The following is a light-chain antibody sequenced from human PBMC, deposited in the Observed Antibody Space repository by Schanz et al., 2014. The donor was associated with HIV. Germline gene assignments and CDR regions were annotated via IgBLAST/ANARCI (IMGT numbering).Light chain of an antibody. CDR3: HQFGRLPWT. Sequence: EVVMTQSPATLSVSPGERATLSCRASQSVGSDLAWYQQKPGQAPRLLIYGASTRLTGIPARFSGSGSGTDFTLTISRLEPEDFAMYYCHQFGRLPWTFGQGTKVEIK. CDR1: QSVGSD. CDR2: GAS. J-gene: IGKJ1*01. V-gene: IGKV3-15*01.